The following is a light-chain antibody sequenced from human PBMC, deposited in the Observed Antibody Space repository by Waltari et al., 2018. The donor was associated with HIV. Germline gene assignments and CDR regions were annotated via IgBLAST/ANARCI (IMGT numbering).Light chain of an antibody. CDR3: SSYAPTNKFYVL. V-gene: IGLV2-8*01. Sequence: QSALTQPPSASGSPGQSDTMSCTGTSSDIGGYNYVSWYQQHPGKAPKLIMTEVTKRPSGVPERFSGSKSGNTASLTVSGLQAEDEAHYYCSSYAPTNKFYVLFGGGTTLTVL. CDR2: EVT. CDR1: SSDIGGYNY. J-gene: IGLJ2*01.